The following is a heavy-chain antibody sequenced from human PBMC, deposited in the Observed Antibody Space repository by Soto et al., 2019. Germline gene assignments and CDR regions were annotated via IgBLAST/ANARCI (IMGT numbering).Heavy chain of an antibody. CDR2: IYYSGST. Sequence: TSETLSLTCTVSGGSISSGGYYWSWIRQHPGKGLEWIGYIYYSGSTYYNPSLKSRVTISVDTSKNQFSLKLSSVTAADTAVYYRARVRGIAAAGYYYYYGMDVWGQGTTVTVSS. D-gene: IGHD6-13*01. CDR1: GGSISSGGYY. V-gene: IGHV4-31*03. J-gene: IGHJ6*01. CDR3: ARVRGIAAAGYYYYYGMDV.